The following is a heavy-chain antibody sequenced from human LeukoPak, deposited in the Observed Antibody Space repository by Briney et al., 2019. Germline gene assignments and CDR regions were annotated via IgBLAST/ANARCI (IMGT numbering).Heavy chain of an antibody. V-gene: IGHV4-59*01. J-gene: IGHJ6*03. CDR3: ARGVNLYYYYYYMDV. CDR1: GGSISSYY. CDR2: IYYSGST. Sequence: PSETLSLTCTVSGGSISSYYWSWIRQPPGKGLEWIGYIYYSGSTNYNTSLTSRVTISVDTSKNQFSLKLSSVTAADTAVYYCARGVNLYYYYYYMDVWGKGTTVTVSS. D-gene: IGHD1-14*01.